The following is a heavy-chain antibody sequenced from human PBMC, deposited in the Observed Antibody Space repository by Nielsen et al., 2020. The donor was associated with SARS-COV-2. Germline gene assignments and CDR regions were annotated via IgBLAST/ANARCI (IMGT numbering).Heavy chain of an antibody. J-gene: IGHJ6*02. CDR2: INYNGST. CDR1: GDSSSSGDYY. CDR3: ARDRGNNYGMDV. D-gene: IGHD5-12*01. Sequence: SETLSLTCTVSGDSSSSGDYYWSWIRQPPGKGLEWIGHINYNGSTRYNPSLKSRVIMPIDMSKNQFSLMLSSVTAADTAVYYCARDRGNNYGMDVWGHGTTVTVSS. V-gene: IGHV4-30-4*01.